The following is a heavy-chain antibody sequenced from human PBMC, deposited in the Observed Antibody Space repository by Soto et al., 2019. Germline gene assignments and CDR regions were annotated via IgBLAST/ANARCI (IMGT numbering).Heavy chain of an antibody. CDR2: IYYTGST. D-gene: IGHD6-13*01. V-gene: IGHV4-39*01. CDR1: GSTIRTTYYH. J-gene: IGHJ5*02. Sequence: PLETLSRTYNAFGSTIRTTYYHWRWFRQPPGKGLEWIATIYYTGSTYYNPSLESRVTISVDTSKNQFSLRLSSVTAADTAIYYCAKHFLVAKAGRFDPWGQG. CDR3: AKHFLVAKAGRFDP.